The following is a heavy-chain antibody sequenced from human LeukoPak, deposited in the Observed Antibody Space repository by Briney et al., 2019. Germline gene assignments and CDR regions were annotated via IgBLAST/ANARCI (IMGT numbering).Heavy chain of an antibody. J-gene: IGHJ4*02. D-gene: IGHD6-13*01. V-gene: IGHV3-74*01. CDR1: AFTFSSYW. Sequence: GGSLRLSCATSAFTFSSYWMHWVRQAPGKGLVWVSRINSDGSSRRYADYVKGRFTISRDDAKNTLYLQMSSLSVDDTAIYYCTRGSPGYSSSWLDFWGQGILVTVSS. CDR3: TRGSPGYSSSWLDF. CDR2: INSDGSSR.